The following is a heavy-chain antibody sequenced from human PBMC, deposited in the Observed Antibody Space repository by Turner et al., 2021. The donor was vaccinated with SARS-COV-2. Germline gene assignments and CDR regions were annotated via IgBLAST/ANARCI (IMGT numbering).Heavy chain of an antibody. Sequence: QLQLQESGPGLVKPSETLSLTCTVSGGSISSSSYYWGWIRQPPGKGLEWIGSIYYSGSTYYNPSLKSRVTISVDTSKNQFSLKLSSVTAADTAVYYCAGEVVVLTTTHYGMDVWGQWTTVTVSS. CDR3: AGEVVVLTTTHYGMDV. CDR1: GGSISSSSYY. D-gene: IGHD1-26*01. V-gene: IGHV4-39*01. J-gene: IGHJ6*02. CDR2: IYYSGST.